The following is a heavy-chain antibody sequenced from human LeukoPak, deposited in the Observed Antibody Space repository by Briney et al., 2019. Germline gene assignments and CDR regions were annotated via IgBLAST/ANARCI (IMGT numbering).Heavy chain of an antibody. J-gene: IGHJ6*03. D-gene: IGHD3-10*01. CDR3: ARVTMVRGQGYYYMDV. Sequence: GGSLRLSCAASGFTFSSYSMNWVRQAPGKGLEWVSTISSSSSYIYYADSVKGRFTISRDNAKNSLYLQMNSLRAEDTAVYYCARVTMVRGQGYYYMDVWGKGTTVTISS. CDR1: GFTFSSYS. V-gene: IGHV3-21*01. CDR2: ISSSSSYI.